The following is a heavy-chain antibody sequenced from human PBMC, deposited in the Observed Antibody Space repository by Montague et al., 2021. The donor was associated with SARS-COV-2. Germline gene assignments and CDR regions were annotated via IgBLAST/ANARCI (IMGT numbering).Heavy chain of an antibody. CDR2: INWSADKT. J-gene: IGHJ6*02. D-gene: IGHD3-3*01. CDR3: ARYYGGSFYGLDV. CDR1: GFKFDDSG. V-gene: IGHV3-20*03. Sequence: SLRLSFSASGFKFDDSGMTWVRQAPGKGLEWVCDINWSADKTTYADSVKGRFTISRDNAKNSLFLQMNSLRAEDTALYYCARYYGGSFYGLDVWGQGTTVIVSS.